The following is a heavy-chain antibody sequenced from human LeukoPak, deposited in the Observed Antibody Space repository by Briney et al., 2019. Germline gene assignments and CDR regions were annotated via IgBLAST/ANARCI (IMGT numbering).Heavy chain of an antibody. J-gene: IGHJ4*02. CDR2: IKQDGSQI. Sequence: GGSLRLSCAASGFTFNNYWMSWVRQAPGKGLEWVANIKQDGSQIYYVDSLKGRFTISRDNAKKSVYLQINSLRGEDTAVYYCARIGYSSSSWDYWGQGTLVTVSS. D-gene: IGHD6-6*01. CDR1: GFTFNNYW. CDR3: ARIGYSSSSWDY. V-gene: IGHV3-7*01.